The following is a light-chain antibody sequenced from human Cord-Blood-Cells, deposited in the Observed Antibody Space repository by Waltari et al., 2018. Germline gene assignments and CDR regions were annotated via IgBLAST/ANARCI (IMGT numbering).Light chain of an antibody. V-gene: IGLV3-19*01. Sequence: SSELTQDPAVSVALGQTVRITCQGDSLRSYYASWYQQKPGQAPVLVIYGKNNRPSGIPDRFSGSSSGNTASLTITEAQAEDEADYYCNSRDSSGNHYVFGTGTKVTVL. CDR3: NSRDSSGNHYV. J-gene: IGLJ1*01. CDR1: SLRSYY. CDR2: GKN.